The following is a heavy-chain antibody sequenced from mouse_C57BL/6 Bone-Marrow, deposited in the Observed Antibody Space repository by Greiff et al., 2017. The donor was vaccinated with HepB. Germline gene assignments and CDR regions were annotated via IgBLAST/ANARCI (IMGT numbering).Heavy chain of an antibody. Sequence: VKLMESGPGLVQPSQSLSITCTVSGFSLTSYGVHWVRQSPGKGLEWLGVIWSGGSTDYNAAFISRLSSSKDNSKSQVFFKMNSLQADDTAIYYCARNNHYYGSSYDYWGQGTTLTVSS. J-gene: IGHJ2*01. D-gene: IGHD1-1*01. CDR3: ARNNHYYGSSYDY. CDR2: IWSGGST. V-gene: IGHV2-2*01. CDR1: GFSLTSYG.